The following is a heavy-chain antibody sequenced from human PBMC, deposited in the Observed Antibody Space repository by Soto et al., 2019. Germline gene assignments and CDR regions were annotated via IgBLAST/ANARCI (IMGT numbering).Heavy chain of an antibody. CDR1: GYSFTTYG. CDR3: AREGYYSGSESYSPPRYYGMDV. D-gene: IGHD3-10*01. Sequence: VQVVQSGAEVKKPGASVKVSCKASGYSFTTYGISWVRKAPGQGLEWMGWISDYNGNTNYEKKFQGRVTMNTDTSTRTAYLELKSLRSDDTAVYYCAREGYYSGSESYSPPRYYGMDVWGQGTTVTVS. CDR2: ISDYNGNT. J-gene: IGHJ6*02. V-gene: IGHV1-18*01.